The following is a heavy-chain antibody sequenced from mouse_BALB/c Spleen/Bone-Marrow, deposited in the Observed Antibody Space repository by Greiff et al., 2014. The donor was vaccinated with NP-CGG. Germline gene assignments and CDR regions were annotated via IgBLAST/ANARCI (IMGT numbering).Heavy chain of an antibody. J-gene: IGHJ3*01. CDR1: GFNIKDTH. CDR2: IDPANGNT. V-gene: IGHV14-3*02. Sequence: DVQLQESGAELVKPGASVKLSCTASGFNIKDTHMHWVKQRPEQGLEWIGRIDPANGNTKYDPKFQGKATITADTSSNTAYLQLSSLTSEDTAVYYCATYYRYDRRFAYWGQGTLVTVSA. CDR3: ATYYRYDRRFAY. D-gene: IGHD2-14*01.